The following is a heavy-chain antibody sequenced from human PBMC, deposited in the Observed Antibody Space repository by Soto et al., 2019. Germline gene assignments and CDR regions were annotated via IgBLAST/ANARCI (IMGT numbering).Heavy chain of an antibody. CDR1: GFTFSSYA. CDR3: ARGIWFGELDY. V-gene: IGHV3-30-3*01. Sequence: GGSLRLSCAASGFTFSSYAMHWVRQAPGKGLEWVAVISYDGSNKYYADSVKGRFTISRDNSKNTLYLQMNSLRAEDTAVYYCARGIWFGELDYWGQGTLVTVSS. J-gene: IGHJ4*02. D-gene: IGHD3-10*01. CDR2: ISYDGSNK.